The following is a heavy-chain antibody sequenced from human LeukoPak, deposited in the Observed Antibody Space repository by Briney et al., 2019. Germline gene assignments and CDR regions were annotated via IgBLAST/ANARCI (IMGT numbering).Heavy chain of an antibody. CDR1: GGSISSYY. CDR2: IYTSGST. D-gene: IGHD3-22*01. Sequence: SETLFLTCAVSGGSISSYYWSWLRQPAGKGLEWVGRIYTSGSTNYNPALKRRVTMSVDTSKNTYSLKLSSVTADDTAVYYCARDLVITTDAFDIWGQGTMVTVSS. V-gene: IGHV4-4*07. CDR3: ARDLVITTDAFDI. J-gene: IGHJ3*02.